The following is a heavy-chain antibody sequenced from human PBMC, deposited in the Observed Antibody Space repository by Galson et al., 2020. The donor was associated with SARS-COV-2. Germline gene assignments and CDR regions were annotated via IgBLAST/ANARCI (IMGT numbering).Heavy chain of an antibody. CDR1: GFIFSD. V-gene: IGHV3-21*01. D-gene: IGHD2-8*02. Sequence: GESLKISCVASGFIFSDMRWVRQAPGKGLEWVSSISSSSSYKYYADSVKGRLTVSRDNAKRSLFLQLNSLRVEDTAVYYCARDMHCPGGVCRFYGLDVWGQGTTVTVSS. J-gene: IGHJ6*02. CDR2: ISSSSSYK. CDR3: ARDMHCPGGVCRFYGLDV.